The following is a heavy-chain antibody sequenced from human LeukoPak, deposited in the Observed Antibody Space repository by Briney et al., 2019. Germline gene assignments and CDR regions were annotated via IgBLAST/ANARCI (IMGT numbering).Heavy chain of an antibody. CDR2: INAYNGDT. CDR3: ARKPEAVAGMGFDY. J-gene: IGHJ4*02. CDR1: GYIFTSYG. V-gene: IGHV1-18*01. D-gene: IGHD6-19*01. Sequence: ASVKVSCKASGYIFTSYGISWVRQAPGQGLEWMGWINAYNGDTNYAQKFQGRVTMSRDTSISTAYMEMSRLRSDDTAVYYCARKPEAVAGMGFDYWGQGTLVTVSS.